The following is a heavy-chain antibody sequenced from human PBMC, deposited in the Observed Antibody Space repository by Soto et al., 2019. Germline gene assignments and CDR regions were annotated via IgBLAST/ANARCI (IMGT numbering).Heavy chain of an antibody. V-gene: IGHV1-18*04. J-gene: IGHJ6*02. D-gene: IGHD1-26*01. CDR1: GYTFTSYG. CDR2: ISAYNGNT. Sequence: ASVKFSCKASGYTFTSYGISWLRQAPRQGLEWMGLISAYNGNTNYAQKLQGRVTMTTDTSTSTAYMELRSLRSDDTAVYYCARRAVGANHLYYYYGMDVWGQGTTVTVSS. CDR3: ARRAVGANHLYYYYGMDV.